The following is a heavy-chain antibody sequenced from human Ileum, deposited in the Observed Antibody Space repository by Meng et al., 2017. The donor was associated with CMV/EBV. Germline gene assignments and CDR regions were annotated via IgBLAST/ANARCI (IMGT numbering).Heavy chain of an antibody. V-gene: IGHV4-30-4*08. CDR2: IYYTGAT. D-gene: IGHD6-13*01. J-gene: IGHJ4*02. CDR3: ARAKQAAENFDS. Sequence: GLLTESGPGLVKHSETLSLTCTVSGASISSGDYYWTWIRQPPGKGLEWIGYIYYTGATYYRPSLESRIVISSDTFKNHFSLTLTSVTAADTAVYFCARAKQAAENFDSWGQGTLVTVSS. CDR1: GASISSGDYY.